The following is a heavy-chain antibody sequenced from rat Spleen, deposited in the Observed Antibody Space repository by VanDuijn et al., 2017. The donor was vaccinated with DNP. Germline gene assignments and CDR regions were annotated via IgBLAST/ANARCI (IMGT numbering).Heavy chain of an antibody. J-gene: IGHJ4*01. Sequence: EVQLQESGPGLVKPSQSLSLTCSVTGYSITSNYWGWIRKFPGNKMEWIGHIRNSGSTTYYPSLKSRISITRDTSKNQFFLQLNSVTTEDTATYYCARHRTISPYYYAMDAWGQGASVTVSS. V-gene: IGHV3-1*01. CDR3: ARHRTISPYYYAMDA. CDR1: GYSITSNY. D-gene: IGHD1-5*01. CDR2: IRNSGST.